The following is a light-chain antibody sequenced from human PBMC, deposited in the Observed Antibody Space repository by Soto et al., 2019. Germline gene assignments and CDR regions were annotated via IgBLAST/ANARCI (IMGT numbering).Light chain of an antibody. Sequence: EVVMTQSPATLSVSPGERATLSCRASQSVISNLAWYQQKPGHAPRLLIYGASARDTGIPARFSGSGCGTEFTIIISSLEAEDSAVHYCQQDTSWPPWTFGQGTKV. V-gene: IGKV3-15*01. J-gene: IGKJ1*01. CDR1: QSVISN. CDR2: GAS. CDR3: QQDTSWPPWT.